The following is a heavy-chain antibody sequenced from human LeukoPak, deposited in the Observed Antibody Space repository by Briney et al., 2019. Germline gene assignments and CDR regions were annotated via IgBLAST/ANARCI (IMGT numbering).Heavy chain of an antibody. CDR2: ISAYNGNT. Sequence: ASVKVSCKASGYTFTRYGISWVRQAPGQGLEWMGWISAYNGNTNYAQKLQGRVTMTTDTSTSTAYMELRSLRSDDTAVYYCAREPGIAAAATPWFDPWGQGTLVTVSS. CDR1: GYTFTRYG. CDR3: AREPGIAAAATPWFDP. J-gene: IGHJ5*02. V-gene: IGHV1-18*01. D-gene: IGHD6-13*01.